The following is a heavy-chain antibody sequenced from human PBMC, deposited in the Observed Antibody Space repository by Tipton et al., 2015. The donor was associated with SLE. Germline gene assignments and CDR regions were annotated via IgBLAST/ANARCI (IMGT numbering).Heavy chain of an antibody. Sequence: TLSLTCTVSSDSIGSYYWRWIRQPPGKGLEYIGYIHYSGSTNYNPSLESRVVMSMDKSKNQFSLKLSSVTAADTAVYYCARVPRYNWNYIADWGQGTLVSVSS. V-gene: IGHV4-59*12. CDR3: ARVPRYNWNYIAD. CDR2: IHYSGST. CDR1: SDSIGSYY. J-gene: IGHJ4*02. D-gene: IGHD1-7*01.